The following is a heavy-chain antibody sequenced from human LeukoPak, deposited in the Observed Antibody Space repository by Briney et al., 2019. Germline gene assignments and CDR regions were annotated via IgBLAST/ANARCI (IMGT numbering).Heavy chain of an antibody. D-gene: IGHD5-18*01. CDR3: ARARGYSYGSDY. J-gene: IGHJ4*02. Sequence: SETLSLTCTVSGGSISSYYWSWIRQPPGKGLEWIGYIYYSGSTNYNPSLKSRVTISVDTSKNQFSLKLGSVTAADTAVYYCARARGYSYGSDYWGQGTLVTVSS. CDR1: GGSISSYY. V-gene: IGHV4-59*01. CDR2: IYYSGST.